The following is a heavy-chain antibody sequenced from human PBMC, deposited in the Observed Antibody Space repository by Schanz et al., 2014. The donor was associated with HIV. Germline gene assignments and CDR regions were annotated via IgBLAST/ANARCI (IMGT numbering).Heavy chain of an antibody. CDR2: ITWNSRSI. D-gene: IGHD1-26*01. Sequence: QLVESGGGLVQPGGSLRLACSASGFNFSNYAMHWVRQAPGKGLEWVSGITWNSRSIGYADSVKGRFTISRDNSKNTLYLQMNSLRAEDTAVYYCAKDGSWEAFDAFDIWGQGTMVTVSS. CDR1: GFNFSNYA. CDR3: AKDGSWEAFDAFDI. V-gene: IGHV3-9*01. J-gene: IGHJ3*02.